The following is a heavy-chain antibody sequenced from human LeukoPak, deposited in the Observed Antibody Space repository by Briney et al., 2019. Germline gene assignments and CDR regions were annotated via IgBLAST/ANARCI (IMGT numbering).Heavy chain of an antibody. Sequence: SETLSLTCAVYGGSFSGYYWSWIRQPPGKGLEWIGEINHSGSTNYNPSLKSRVTISVDTSKNQFSLKLSSVTAADTAVYYCARGVEVDTAMATIGGFDYWGQGTLVTVSS. CDR3: ARGVEVDTAMATIGGFDY. CDR2: INHSGST. CDR1: GGSFSGYY. V-gene: IGHV4-34*01. J-gene: IGHJ4*02. D-gene: IGHD5-18*01.